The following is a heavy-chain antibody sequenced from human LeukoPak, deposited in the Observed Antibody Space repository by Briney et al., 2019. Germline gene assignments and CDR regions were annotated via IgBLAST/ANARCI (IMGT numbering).Heavy chain of an antibody. Sequence: GGSLRLSCAASGFTFSSYSMNWVRQAPGKGLEWVSYISSSSSTIYYADSVKGRFTISRDNAKNSLYLQMNSLRAEDTAVYYSARGLYGDYEHFDYWGQGTLVTVSS. CDR1: GFTFSSYS. CDR3: ARGLYGDYEHFDY. J-gene: IGHJ4*02. CDR2: ISSSSSTI. D-gene: IGHD4-17*01. V-gene: IGHV3-48*04.